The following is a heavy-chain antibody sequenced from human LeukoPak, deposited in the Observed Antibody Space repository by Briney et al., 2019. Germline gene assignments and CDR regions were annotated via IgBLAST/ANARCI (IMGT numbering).Heavy chain of an antibody. CDR3: AKDGPTAIPSWFDP. Sequence: QPGGSLRLSCVVSGFTFSNYAMSWVRQAPGKGLEWVSTVRASAGSTYYADSVKGRFTISRDNSKNTLYLQMNSLRADDTAVYYCAKDGPTAIPSWFDPWGQGTLVTVSS. D-gene: IGHD2-21*02. CDR2: VRASAGST. V-gene: IGHV3-23*01. CDR1: GFTFSNYA. J-gene: IGHJ5*02.